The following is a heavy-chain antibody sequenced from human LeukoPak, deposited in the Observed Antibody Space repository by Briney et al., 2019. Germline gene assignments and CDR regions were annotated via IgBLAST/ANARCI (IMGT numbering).Heavy chain of an antibody. V-gene: IGHV4-59*08. CDR1: GGSISTYY. D-gene: IGHD4-17*01. Sequence: SETLSLTCTVSGGSISTYYWSWIRQPPGKGLEWIGYIYYSGSTNYNPSLKSRVTISVDTSKNQFSLKLSSVTAADTAVYYCARHESYYGDYGWVDYWGQGTLVTVSS. CDR3: ARHESYYGDYGWVDY. CDR2: IYYSGST. J-gene: IGHJ4*02.